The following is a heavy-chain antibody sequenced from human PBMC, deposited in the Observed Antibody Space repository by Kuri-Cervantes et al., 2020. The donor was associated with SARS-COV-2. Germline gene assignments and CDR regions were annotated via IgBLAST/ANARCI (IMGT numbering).Heavy chain of an antibody. V-gene: IGHV3-49*04. CDR2: IRSPAYTGSP. Sequence: GESLKISCTTSGFTFVDYAVNWVRQAPGKGLEWVGFIRSPAYTGSPEYAVSVKGRFTISRDDSKNTLYLQMNSLRAEDTAVYYCAKVYCSSTSCYSFDYWGQGTLVTVSS. CDR3: AKVYCSSTSCYSFDY. D-gene: IGHD2-2*01. CDR1: GFTFVDYA. J-gene: IGHJ4*02.